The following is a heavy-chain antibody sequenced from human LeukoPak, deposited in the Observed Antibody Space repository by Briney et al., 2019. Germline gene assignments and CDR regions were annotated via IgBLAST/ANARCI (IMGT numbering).Heavy chain of an antibody. CDR2: ISSSSSYI. Sequence: GGSLRLSCAASGFTFSSYSMNWVRQAPGKGLEWVSSISSSSSYIYYADSVKGRFTISRDNAKNSLYLQMNSLRAEDTAVYYCLPCCGSGRWGCYFDYWGQGTLVTVSS. V-gene: IGHV3-21*01. CDR1: GFTFSSYS. J-gene: IGHJ4*02. D-gene: IGHD3-10*01. CDR3: LPCCGSGRWGCYFDY.